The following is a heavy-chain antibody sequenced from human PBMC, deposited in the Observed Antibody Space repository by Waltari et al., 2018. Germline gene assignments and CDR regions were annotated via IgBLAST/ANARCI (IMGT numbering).Heavy chain of an antibody. CDR1: GFTVSRSY. V-gene: IGHV3-66*01. Sequence: EVQLVESGGGLVQPGGSLRLSCAASGFTVSRSYISWVRQAPGKGLEWVSVIYSGGSTYYADSVKGRFTISRDNSKNTLYLQMDSLRAEDTAVYYCAKMDNRSAFEIWGQGTKVAVSS. CDR3: AKMDNRSAFEI. J-gene: IGHJ3*02. CDR2: IYSGGST. D-gene: IGHD1-20*01.